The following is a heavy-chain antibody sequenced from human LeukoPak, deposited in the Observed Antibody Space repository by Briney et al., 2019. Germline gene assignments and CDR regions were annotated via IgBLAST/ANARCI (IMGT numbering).Heavy chain of an antibody. J-gene: IGHJ4*02. V-gene: IGHV3-23*01. CDR3: AKERAAAGFLRWLLALDY. Sequence: GGALRLSCEASGFTFSSYAMSWVRQARGRGLEWVSAISGSGGSTYYADCVKGRFTISRDNSKNTLYLQMNSLRAEDTAVYYCAKERAAAGFLRWLLALDYWGQGTLVTV. CDR1: GFTFSSYA. D-gene: IGHD6-13*01. CDR2: ISGSGGST.